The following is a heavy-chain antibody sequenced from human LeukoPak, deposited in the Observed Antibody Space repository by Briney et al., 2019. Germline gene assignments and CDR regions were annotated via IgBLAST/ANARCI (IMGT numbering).Heavy chain of an antibody. V-gene: IGHV3-49*04. D-gene: IGHD1-26*01. J-gene: IGHJ4*02. CDR3: TSSGSERRRSYIG. CDR1: GFSFGDYA. CDR2: ISSKAYGGTT. Sequence: PGGSLRLSCTAAGFSFGDYAMTWVRQAPGKGLEWVSFISSKAYGGTTEYAASVRGRFTISRDDSKSIAYLQMNSLETEDTAMYYCTSSGSERRRSYIGCGQGTLVTVSS.